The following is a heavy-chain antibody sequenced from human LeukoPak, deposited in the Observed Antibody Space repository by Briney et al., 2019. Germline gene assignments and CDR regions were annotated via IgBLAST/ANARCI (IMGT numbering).Heavy chain of an antibody. Sequence: PSETLSLTCTVSGGSISSSSYYWGWIRQPPGKGLEWIGSIYYSGSTYYNPSLESRVTISVDTSKNQFSLKLSSVTAADTAVYYCARPGYSSSWGIDYWGQGTLVTVSS. D-gene: IGHD6-13*01. CDR1: GGSISSSSYY. CDR2: IYYSGST. V-gene: IGHV4-39*01. CDR3: ARPGYSSSWGIDY. J-gene: IGHJ4*02.